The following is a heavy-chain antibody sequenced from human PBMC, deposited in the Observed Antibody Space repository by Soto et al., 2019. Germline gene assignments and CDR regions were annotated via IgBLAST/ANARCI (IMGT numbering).Heavy chain of an antibody. CDR1: GFTFSSYS. J-gene: IGHJ5*02. V-gene: IGHV3-21*01. D-gene: IGHD4-17*01. CDR3: ARGVVYGNYGIGNWFDP. CDR2: ISSSSSYI. Sequence: GGSLRLSCAASGFTFSSYSMNWVRQAPGKGLEWVSSISSSSSYIYYADSVKGRFTISRDNAKNSLYLQMNSLRAEDTAVYYCARGVVYGNYGIGNWFDPWGQGTLVTVSS.